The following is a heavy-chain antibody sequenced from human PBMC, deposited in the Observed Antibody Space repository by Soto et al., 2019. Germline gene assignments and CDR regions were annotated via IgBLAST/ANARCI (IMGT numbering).Heavy chain of an antibody. Sequence: ASVKVSCKVPGYTLTELSMHWVRQAPGKGLEWMGGFDPEDGETIYAQKFQGRVTMTEDTSTDTAYMELSSLRSEDTAVYYCATVLSFRDYGDYDYWGQGTLVTVSS. CDR3: ATVLSFRDYGDYDY. J-gene: IGHJ4*02. CDR2: FDPEDGET. D-gene: IGHD4-17*01. V-gene: IGHV1-24*01. CDR1: GYTLTELS.